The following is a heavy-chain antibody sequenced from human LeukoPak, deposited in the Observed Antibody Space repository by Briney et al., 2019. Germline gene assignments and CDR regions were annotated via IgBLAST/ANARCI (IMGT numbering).Heavy chain of an antibody. V-gene: IGHV3-21*01. J-gene: IGHJ4*02. CDR3: ARDLYSYGYLDY. CDR1: GFTFSSYS. D-gene: IGHD5-18*01. Sequence: GGSLRLSCAASGFTFSSYSMNWVRQAPGKGLEWVSSISSSSSYIYYADSVKGRFTISRDNAKNSLYLQMNSMRAEDTAVYYCARDLYSYGYLDYWGQGTLVTVSS. CDR2: ISSSSSYI.